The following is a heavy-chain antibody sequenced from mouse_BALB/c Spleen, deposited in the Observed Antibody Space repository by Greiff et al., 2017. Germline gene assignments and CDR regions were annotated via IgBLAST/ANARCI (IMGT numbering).Heavy chain of an antibody. J-gene: IGHJ4*01. CDR1: GYTFSSYW. D-gene: IGHD2-14*01. CDR2: ILPGSGST. CDR3: ARRGYRYDNYAMDY. Sequence: QVQLQQSGAELMKPGASVKISCKATGYTFSSYWIEWVKQRPGHGLEWIGEILPGSGSTNYNEKFKGKATFTADTSSNTAYMQLSSLTSEDSAVYYCARRGYRYDNYAMDYWGQGTSVTVSS. V-gene: IGHV1-9*01.